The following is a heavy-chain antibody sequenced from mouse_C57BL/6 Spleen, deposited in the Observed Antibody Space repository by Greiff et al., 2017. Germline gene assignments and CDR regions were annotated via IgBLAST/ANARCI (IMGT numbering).Heavy chain of an antibody. V-gene: IGHV1-42*01. D-gene: IGHD2-1*01. J-gene: IGHJ4*01. CDR3: ARLVYYGNPYYYAMDY. Sequence: VQLQQSGPELVKPGASVKISCKASGYSFTGYYMNWVKQSPEKSLEWIGEINPSTGGTTYNQKFKAKATLTVDKSSSTAYMQLKSLTSEDSAVYYCARLVYYGNPYYYAMDYWGQGTSVTVSS. CDR2: INPSTGGT. CDR1: GYSFTGYY.